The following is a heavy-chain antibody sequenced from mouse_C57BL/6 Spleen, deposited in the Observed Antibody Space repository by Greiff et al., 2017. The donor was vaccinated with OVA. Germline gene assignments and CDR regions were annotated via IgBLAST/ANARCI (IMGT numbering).Heavy chain of an antibody. CDR3: ARRGRYYGYDGAMDY. CDR1: GYTFTSYW. D-gene: IGHD2-2*01. Sequence: VQLQQPGAELVMPGASVKLSCKASGYTFTSYWMHWVKQRPGQGLEWIGEIDPSDSYTNYNQKFKGKSTLTVDKSSSTAYMQLSSLTSEDSAVYYCARRGRYYGYDGAMDYWGQGTSVTVSS. J-gene: IGHJ4*01. CDR2: IDPSDSYT. V-gene: IGHV1-69*01.